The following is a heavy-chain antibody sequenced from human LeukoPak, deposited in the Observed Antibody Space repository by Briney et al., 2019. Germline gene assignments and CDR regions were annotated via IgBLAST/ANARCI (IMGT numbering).Heavy chain of an antibody. CDR3: ARDPPYQYCSGGSCYGDYYYYGMDV. CDR2: IKQDGSEK. CDR1: GFTFSSYW. J-gene: IGHJ6*04. Sequence: GGSLRLSCAASGFTFSSYWMSWVRQAPGKGLEWVANIKQDGSEKYYVDSVKGRFTISRDNAKNSLYLQMNSLRAEDTAVYYCARDPPYQYCSGGSCYGDYYYYGMDVWAKGPPVTVSS. D-gene: IGHD2-15*01. V-gene: IGHV3-7*01.